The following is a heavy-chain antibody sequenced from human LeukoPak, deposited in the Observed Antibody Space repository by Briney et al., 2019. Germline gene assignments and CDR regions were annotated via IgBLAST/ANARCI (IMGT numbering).Heavy chain of an antibody. CDR1: GYTFTGYY. CDR3: ARAGLGYCSGGSCPRWFDP. Sequence: ASVKVSCKASGYTFTGYYMHWVRQAPGQGLEWMGWINPNSGGTNYAQKFQGRVTMTRDTSISTAYMELSRLRSDDTAVYYCARAGLGYCSGGSCPRWFDPWGQRTLVTVSS. J-gene: IGHJ5*02. V-gene: IGHV1-2*02. D-gene: IGHD2-15*01. CDR2: INPNSGGT.